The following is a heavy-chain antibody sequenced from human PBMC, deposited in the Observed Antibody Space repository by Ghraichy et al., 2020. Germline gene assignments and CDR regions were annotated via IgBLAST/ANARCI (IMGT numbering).Heavy chain of an antibody. CDR1: GGTFSSYA. V-gene: IGHV1-69*13. J-gene: IGHJ4*02. Sequence: SVKVSCKASGGTFSSYAISWVRQAPGQGLEWMGGIIPIFGTANYAQKFQGRVTITADESTSTAYMELSSLRSEDTAVYYCARELRYCSGGSCYSFDYWGQGTLVTVSS. D-gene: IGHD2-15*01. CDR3: ARELRYCSGGSCYSFDY. CDR2: IIPIFGTA.